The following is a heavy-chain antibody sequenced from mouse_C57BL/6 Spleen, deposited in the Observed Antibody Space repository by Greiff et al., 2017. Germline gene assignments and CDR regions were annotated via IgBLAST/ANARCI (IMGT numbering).Heavy chain of an antibody. J-gene: IGHJ4*01. CDR2: IRNKANGYTT. CDR3: ARYETVVADAMDY. V-gene: IGHV7-3*01. CDR1: GFTFTDYY. D-gene: IGHD1-1*01. Sequence: EVKLMESGGGLVQPGGSLSLSCAASGFTFTDYYMSWVRQPPGKALEWLGFIRNKANGYTTEYSASVKGRFTISRDNSQSILYLQMNALRAEDSATYDCARYETVVADAMDYWGQGTSVTVSS.